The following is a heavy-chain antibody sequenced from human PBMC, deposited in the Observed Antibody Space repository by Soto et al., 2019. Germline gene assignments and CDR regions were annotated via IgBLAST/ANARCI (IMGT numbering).Heavy chain of an antibody. Sequence: ESGGGVVQPGRSLRLSCAASGFTFSNYGMHWVRQAPGKGLEWVAGLRDDGSNKYYADSVKGRFTISRDNSKNMLYLQMNSLGAEDTAVYYCARDLSGPLDYWGQGTLVTVSS. V-gene: IGHV3-33*01. CDR1: GFTFSNYG. J-gene: IGHJ4*02. CDR2: LRDDGSNK. D-gene: IGHD3-16*02. CDR3: ARDLSGPLDY.